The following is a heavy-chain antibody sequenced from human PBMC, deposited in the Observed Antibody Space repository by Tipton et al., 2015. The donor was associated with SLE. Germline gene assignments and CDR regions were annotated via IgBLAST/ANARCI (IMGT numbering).Heavy chain of an antibody. J-gene: IGHJ3*02. CDR1: GFAFNSYN. CDR3: ARDPYGHGAFDI. Sequence: SLRLSCTASGFAFNSYNMNWVRQAPGKGLEWLSYIRSMSSDTNYADSVKGRFTISRDIAKNSLYLEMNSLRVEDTAVYYCARDPYGHGAFDIWGQGTLVTVSS. D-gene: IGHD4-17*01. V-gene: IGHV3-21*05. CDR2: IRSMSSDT.